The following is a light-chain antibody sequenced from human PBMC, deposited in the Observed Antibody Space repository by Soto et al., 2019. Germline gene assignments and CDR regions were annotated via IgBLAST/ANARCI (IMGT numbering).Light chain of an antibody. CDR2: EVS. J-gene: IGLJ2*01. CDR3: SSYAGSNNLV. CDR1: SSDVGGYNY. Sequence: LTQPPSASGSPGQSVTISCTGTSSDVGGYNYVSWYQQHPGKAPKLMIYEVSKWPSGVPDRFSGSKSGNTASLTVSGLQPEDEDDYYCSSYAGSNNLVFGGGTKVTVL. V-gene: IGLV2-8*01.